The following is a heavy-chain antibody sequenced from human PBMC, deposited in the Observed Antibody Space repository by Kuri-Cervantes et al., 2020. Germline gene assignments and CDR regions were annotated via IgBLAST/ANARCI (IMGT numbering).Heavy chain of an antibody. V-gene: IGHV3-33*08. CDR1: GFTFSSYA. J-gene: IGHJ4*02. D-gene: IGHD1-26*01. Sequence: GGSLRLSCAASGFTFSSYAMHWVRQAPGKGLEWVAVIWYDGSNKYYADSVKGRFTISRDNSKNTLYLQMNSLRAEDTAVYYCARDLGIVGALYYFDYWGQGTLVTVSS. CDR3: ARDLGIVGALYYFDY. CDR2: IWYDGSNK.